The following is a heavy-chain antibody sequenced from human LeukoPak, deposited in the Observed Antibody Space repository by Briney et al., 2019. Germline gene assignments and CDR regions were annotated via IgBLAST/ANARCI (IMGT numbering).Heavy chain of an antibody. CDR2: ISPSSSDI. CDR3: ARAAYSSSPDY. V-gene: IGHV3-48*02. CDR1: GFLLSSFG. J-gene: IGHJ4*02. D-gene: IGHD6-13*01. Sequence: GGSLRLSCAPSGFLLSSFGINGVPQAPGEGVEGVSYISPSSSDIYYADSVQGRFTISRDNAKNSLYLQMNSLRDEDAAVYYCARAAYSSSPDYWGQGTLATVSS.